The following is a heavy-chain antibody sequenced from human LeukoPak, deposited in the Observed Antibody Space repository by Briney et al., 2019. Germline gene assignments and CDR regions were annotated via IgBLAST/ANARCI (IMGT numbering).Heavy chain of an antibody. CDR1: GFTFSTYA. V-gene: IGHV3-23*01. J-gene: IGHJ6*03. D-gene: IGHD5-12*01. Sequence: GGSLRLSCEVSGFTFSTYAMGWVRQAPGKGLEWVSVISGSGGSTYYADSVKGRFTISRDNSKNTLYLQLNSLRAEDTAVYYCAKDGSSSGYPYYMDVWGKGTTVTVSS. CDR2: ISGSGGST. CDR3: AKDGSSSGYPYYMDV.